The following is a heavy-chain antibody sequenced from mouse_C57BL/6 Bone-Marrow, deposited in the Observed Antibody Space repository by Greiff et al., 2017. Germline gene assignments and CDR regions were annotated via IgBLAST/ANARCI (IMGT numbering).Heavy chain of an antibody. J-gene: IGHJ2*01. CDR3: ARSVGSSGYYFDD. CDR1: GYTFTSYW. Sequence: QVQLQQPGAELVKPGASVKLSCKASGYTFTSYWMQWVKQRPGQGLEWIGEIDPSDGYTNYNQKFKGKATLTVDTSSSTAYMQLSSLTSEDSAVYYCARSVGSSGYYFDDWGQGTTLTVSS. CDR2: IDPSDGYT. D-gene: IGHD3-2*02. V-gene: IGHV1-50*01.